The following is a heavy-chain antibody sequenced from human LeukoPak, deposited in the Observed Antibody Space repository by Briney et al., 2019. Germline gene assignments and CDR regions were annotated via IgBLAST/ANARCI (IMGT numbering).Heavy chain of an antibody. CDR1: GASISSGSNY. V-gene: IGHV4-39*07. J-gene: IGHJ3*02. CDR2: IYSSGST. CDR3: ARERSGSEIFARSFDI. D-gene: IGHD3-3*01. Sequence: SETLSLTCSVSGASISSGSNYWGWIRQPPGKTLEWIGSIYSSGSTYYNSSLQSRVIIIIDTPKNHFSLTLSSVTAADTAVYYCARERSGSEIFARSFDIWGQGTMVTVSS.